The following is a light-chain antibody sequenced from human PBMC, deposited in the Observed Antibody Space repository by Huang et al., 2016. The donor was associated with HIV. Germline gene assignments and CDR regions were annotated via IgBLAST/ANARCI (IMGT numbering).Light chain of an antibody. V-gene: IGKV1-39*01. Sequence: DIQVTQSPSSLSASVGGRITVACRASQSISNYLNWYQQKPGSAPKLLIYATSSLQSGVPSRVSGRGSGTSFALTISDLQPEDFATYYCQQSYTTPWTFGQGTRVEV. J-gene: IGKJ1*01. CDR2: ATS. CDR3: QQSYTTPWT. CDR1: QSISNY.